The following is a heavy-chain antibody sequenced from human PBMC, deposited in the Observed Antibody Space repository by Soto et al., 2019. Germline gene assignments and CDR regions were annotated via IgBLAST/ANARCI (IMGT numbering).Heavy chain of an antibody. CDR2: IRYDGSNI. CDR3: AREEVSSSWNMYYYYGMDV. CDR1: GFTFSGLG. V-gene: IGHV3-33*01. D-gene: IGHD6-13*01. J-gene: IGHJ6*02. Sequence: PGGSLRLSCAASGFTFSGLGMHWVRQAPGKGLEWVAVIRYDGSNIYYADAVKGRFTISRDNSKDTLYLQMNSLRAEDTAVYYCAREEVSSSWNMYYYYGMDVWGQGTTVTVSS.